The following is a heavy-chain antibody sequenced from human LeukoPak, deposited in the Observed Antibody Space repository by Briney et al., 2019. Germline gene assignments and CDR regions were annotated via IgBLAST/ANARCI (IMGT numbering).Heavy chain of an antibody. CDR3: TRESGATAAALFDY. D-gene: IGHD6-13*01. CDR1: GYTFTGYY. V-gene: IGHV1-2*06. Sequence: ASVKVSCKASGYTFTGYYMHWVRQAPGQGLEWMGRINPNSGGTNYAQKFQGRLTMTTDTSSSTAYMELRRLRSDDTAVYYCTRESGATAAALFDYWGQGSLVTVSS. J-gene: IGHJ4*02. CDR2: INPNSGGT.